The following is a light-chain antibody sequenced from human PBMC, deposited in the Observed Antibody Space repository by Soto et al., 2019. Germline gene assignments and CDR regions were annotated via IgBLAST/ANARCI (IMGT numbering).Light chain of an antibody. Sequence: TVLTQSPGILSFFPGERATLSCRASQSATASYLAWYQQKPGQAPRLLIYGASTRATGIPARFSGSGSGTEFTLTISSLQSEDFAVYYCQQYNNWPTFGQGTKVDIK. V-gene: IGKV3-15*01. J-gene: IGKJ1*01. CDR2: GAS. CDR3: QQYNNWPT. CDR1: QSATASY.